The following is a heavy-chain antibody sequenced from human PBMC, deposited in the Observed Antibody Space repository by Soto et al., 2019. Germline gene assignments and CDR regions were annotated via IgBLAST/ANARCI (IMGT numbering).Heavy chain of an antibody. Sequence: EAFLEVSRKASGYIFKMQDINWIQRPIEKGLEGMGWMNPKGGNTGFEKKFQGRVTMTRNTSISTAYREVSSLSSEDTAVYYCARGRSGSYYRPGYHYYGLDVWG. J-gene: IGHJ6*02. CDR3: ARGRSGSYYRPGYHYYGLDV. CDR1: GYIFKMQD. D-gene: IGHD1-26*01. CDR2: MNPKGGNT. V-gene: IGHV1-8*01.